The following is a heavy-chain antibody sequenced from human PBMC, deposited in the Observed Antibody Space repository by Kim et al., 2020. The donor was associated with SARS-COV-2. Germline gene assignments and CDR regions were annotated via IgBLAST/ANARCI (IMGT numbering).Heavy chain of an antibody. CDR3: AKERGYYIIRGYYDAVDI. CDR2: ISYGGSKT. J-gene: IGHJ3*02. D-gene: IGHD3-22*01. V-gene: IGHV3-23*03. CDR1: GFTFNNFG. Sequence: GGSLRLSCAASGFTFNNFGMRWVRQAPGKGLEWVSAISYGGSKTYYADSVKGRFTISRDNSKNTLYLQMDSLRAEDTAVYYCAKERGYYIIRGYYDAVDIWGQGTMVTVSS.